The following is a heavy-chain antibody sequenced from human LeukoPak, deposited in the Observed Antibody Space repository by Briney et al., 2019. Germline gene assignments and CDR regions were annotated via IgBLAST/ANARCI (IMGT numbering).Heavy chain of an antibody. Sequence: SVKVSCKASGGTFSSYAISWVRQAPGQGLEWMGGIIPIFGTANYAQKFQGRVTITTDESTSTAYMELRSLRSEDTAVYYCARVGYREYYFDYWGRGTLVTVSS. CDR3: ARVGYREYYFDY. V-gene: IGHV1-69*05. CDR2: IIPIFGTA. J-gene: IGHJ4*02. D-gene: IGHD3-16*02. CDR1: GGTFSSYA.